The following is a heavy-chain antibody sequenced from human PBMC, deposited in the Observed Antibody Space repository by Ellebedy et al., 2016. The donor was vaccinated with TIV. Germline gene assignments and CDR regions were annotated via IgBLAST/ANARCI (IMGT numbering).Heavy chain of an antibody. CDR3: ARGMGYDDFYPPYGMDV. Sequence: MPSETLSLTCAVYGGSFSGYYWSWIRQPPGKGLEWIGEINHSGSTNYNPSLKSRVTISVDTSKNQFSLKLSSVTAADTAVYYCARGMGYDDFYPPYGMDVWGQGTTVTVSS. CDR2: INHSGST. J-gene: IGHJ6*02. V-gene: IGHV4-34*01. CDR1: GGSFSGYY. D-gene: IGHD3-22*01.